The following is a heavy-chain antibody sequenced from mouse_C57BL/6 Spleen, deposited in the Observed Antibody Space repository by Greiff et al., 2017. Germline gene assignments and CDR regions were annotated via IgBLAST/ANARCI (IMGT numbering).Heavy chain of an antibody. J-gene: IGHJ1*03. D-gene: IGHD2-2*01. V-gene: IGHV1-18*01. CDR2: INPNNGGT. CDR3: ARGVRRGYFDV. CDR1: GYTFTDYN. Sequence: DVQLQESGPELVKPGASVKIPSKASGYTFTDYNMDWVKQSHGKSLEWIGDINPNNGGTIYNQKFKGKATLTVDKSSSTAYMELRSLTSEDTAVYYCARGVRRGYFDVWGTGTTVTVSS.